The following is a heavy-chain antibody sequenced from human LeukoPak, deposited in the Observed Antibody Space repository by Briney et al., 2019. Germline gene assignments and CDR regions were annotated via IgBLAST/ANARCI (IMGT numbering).Heavy chain of an antibody. CDR2: IYSGDSDD. CDR3: ARRRDLYSGSYYPFDY. Sequence: GESLKISCKGSGYSFTNYWIGWVRPMPGKGLKWMGIIYSGDSDDRYSTSFQGQVTISANKSISNAYLQWSSLKASDNAMYYCARRRDLYSGSYYPFDYWGQGTLVTVSS. V-gene: IGHV5-51*01. J-gene: IGHJ4*02. CDR1: GYSFTNYW. D-gene: IGHD1-26*01.